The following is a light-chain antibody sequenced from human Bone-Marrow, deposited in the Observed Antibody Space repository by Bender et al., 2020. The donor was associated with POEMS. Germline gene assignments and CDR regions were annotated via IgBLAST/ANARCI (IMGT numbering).Light chain of an antibody. V-gene: IGLV2-23*02. J-gene: IGLJ1*01. CDR3: CSDAGSSTYV. CDR1: SSDVGGYNY. Sequence: QSALTQPASVSGSPGQSITISCTGASSDVGGYNYVSWYQHHPGKAPKLLIHEVSNRPSGVSNRFSGSKSGNTASLTISGLQAEDEADYYCCSDAGSSTYVFGTGTAVTVL. CDR2: EVS.